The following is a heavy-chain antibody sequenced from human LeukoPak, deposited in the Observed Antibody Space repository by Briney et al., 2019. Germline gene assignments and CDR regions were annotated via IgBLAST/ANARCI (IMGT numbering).Heavy chain of an antibody. CDR2: ISGSGSAT. V-gene: IGHV3-23*01. Sequence: GGSLRLSCAASGFTFSNYGRSWVRQAPGKGLEWVSTISGSGSATYNAGSVKGRFTTSRDNSNNTLYLQTNSLRAEDTAVYFCAKTEAPAAIRAGSDYWGQGTLVTVSS. CDR1: GFTFSNYG. D-gene: IGHD2-2*02. J-gene: IGHJ4*02. CDR3: AKTEAPAAIRAGSDY.